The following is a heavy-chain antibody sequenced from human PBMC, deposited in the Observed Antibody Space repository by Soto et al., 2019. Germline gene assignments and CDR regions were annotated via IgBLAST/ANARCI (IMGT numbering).Heavy chain of an antibody. V-gene: IGHV1-69*13. D-gene: IGHD3-3*01. CDR2: IIPIFGTA. CDR3: ARGSTIFGVVIRLIDYYPYGMDV. Sequence: SVKVSCKASGGTFSSYAISWVRQAPGQGLEWMGGIIPIFGTANYAQKFQGRVTITADESTSTAYMELSSLRSEDTAVYYCARGSTIFGVVIRLIDYYPYGMDVWGQGTTLTLSS. CDR1: GGTFSSYA. J-gene: IGHJ6*02.